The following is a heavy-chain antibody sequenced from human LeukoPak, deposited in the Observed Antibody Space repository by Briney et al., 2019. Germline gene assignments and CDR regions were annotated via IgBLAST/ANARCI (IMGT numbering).Heavy chain of an antibody. Sequence: GESLKISCKGSGYSFTSYWIGWVRQMPGKGLEWMGIIYPGDSDTRYSPSFQGQVTISADKSISTAYLQWSSLKAPDTAMYYCARSHYYDSSGYYYFDYWGQGTLVTVSS. CDR1: GYSFTSYW. D-gene: IGHD3-22*01. V-gene: IGHV5-51*01. J-gene: IGHJ4*02. CDR2: IYPGDSDT. CDR3: ARSHYYDSSGYYYFDY.